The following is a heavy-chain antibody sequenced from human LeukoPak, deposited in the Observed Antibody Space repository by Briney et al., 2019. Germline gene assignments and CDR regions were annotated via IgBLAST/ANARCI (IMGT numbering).Heavy chain of an antibody. V-gene: IGHV3-7*01. CDR1: GFSFSSYY. Sequence: GGSLRLSCAASGFSFSSYYMSWVRQAPGKGLEWVALINPDGSERYSVDSVKGRFTISRDNAMNSLYLQMNSLRVEDTAVYYCARVRKGKVGRVDYYYGMDVWGQGTTVTVSS. CDR3: ARVRKGKVGRVDYYYGMDV. D-gene: IGHD3-10*01. CDR2: INPDGSER. J-gene: IGHJ6*02.